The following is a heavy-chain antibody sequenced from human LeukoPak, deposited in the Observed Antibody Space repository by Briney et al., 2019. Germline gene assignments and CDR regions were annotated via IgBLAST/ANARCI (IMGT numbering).Heavy chain of an antibody. CDR2: VISDGRST. CDR1: GFTFSHYW. D-gene: IGHD2-15*01. J-gene: IGHJ4*02. V-gene: IGHV3-74*01. CDR3: ARDQLYCSGGICYFDY. Sequence: GGSLRLSCAASGFTFSHYWMHWVRQVPGKGLVWVSRVISDGRSTSSADSVKGRFSISRDNAKNTLYLQMNGLRTEDTAVYYCARDQLYCSGGICYFDYWGQGTLVTVSS.